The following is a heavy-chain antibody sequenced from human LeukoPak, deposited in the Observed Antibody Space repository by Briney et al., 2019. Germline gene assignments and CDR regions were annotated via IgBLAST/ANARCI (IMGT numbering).Heavy chain of an antibody. CDR3: TRVGVGATEFDY. D-gene: IGHD1-26*01. J-gene: IGHJ4*02. CDR1: GDSINSSNW. V-gene: IGHV4-4*02. Sequence: SETLSLTCAVSGDSINSSNWWSWVRQPPGEGLEWIGEIYHSGSTNYNPSLKSRVTISVDKSQNQFSLKLSSVTAADTAVYYCTRVGVGATEFDYWGQGTLVTVSS. CDR2: IYHSGST.